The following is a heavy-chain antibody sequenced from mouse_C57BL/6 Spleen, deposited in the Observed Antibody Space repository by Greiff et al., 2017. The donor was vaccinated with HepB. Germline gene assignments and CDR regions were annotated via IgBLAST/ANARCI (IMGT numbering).Heavy chain of an antibody. J-gene: IGHJ3*01. V-gene: IGHV1-50*01. CDR1: GYTFTSYW. Sequence: QVQLQQPGAELVKPGASVKLSCKASGYTFTSYWMQWVKQRPGQGLEWIGEIDPSDSNTNYNQKFKGKATLTVDTSSSTAYMQLSSLTSEDSAVYYCARHYSNSWFAYWGQGTLVTVSA. CDR2: IDPSDSNT. D-gene: IGHD2-5*01. CDR3: ARHYSNSWFAY.